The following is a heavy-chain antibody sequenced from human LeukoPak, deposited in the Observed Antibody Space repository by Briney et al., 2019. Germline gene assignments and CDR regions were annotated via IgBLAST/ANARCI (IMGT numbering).Heavy chain of an antibody. J-gene: IGHJ4*02. CDR2: IIPIFGTA. Sequence: SVKVSCKASGGTFSSYAISWVRQAPGQGLEWMGGIIPIFGTANYAQKFQGRVTTTTDESTSTAYMELSSLRSEDTAVYYCARETTMVRGVMVFDYWGQGTLVTVSS. CDR1: GGTFSSYA. V-gene: IGHV1-69*05. D-gene: IGHD3-10*01. CDR3: ARETTMVRGVMVFDY.